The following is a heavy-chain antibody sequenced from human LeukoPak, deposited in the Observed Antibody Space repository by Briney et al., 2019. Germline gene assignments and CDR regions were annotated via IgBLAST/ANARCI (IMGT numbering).Heavy chain of an antibody. Sequence: GGSLRLSCAASGFTFSSYGMHWVRQAPGKGLEWVAVIWYDGSNKYYADSVKGRFTISRDNSKNTLYLQMNSLRAEDTAVYYCAREVEANCSSTSCSYYYYGMDVWGQGTTVTVSS. CDR2: IWYDGSNK. CDR3: AREVEANCSSTSCSYYYYGMDV. D-gene: IGHD2-2*01. V-gene: IGHV3-33*01. CDR1: GFTFSSYG. J-gene: IGHJ6*02.